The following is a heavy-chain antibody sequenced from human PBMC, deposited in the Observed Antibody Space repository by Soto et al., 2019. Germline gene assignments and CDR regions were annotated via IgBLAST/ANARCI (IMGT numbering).Heavy chain of an antibody. V-gene: IGHV1-2*04. CDR2: INPNSGGT. J-gene: IGHJ4*02. CDR3: AKEYSSSWPPLYYFDY. Sequence: GASVKVSCKASGYTFTGYYMHWVRQAPGQGLEWMGWINPNSGGTNYAQKFQGWVTMTRDTSIGTAYMELSRLRSDDTAVYYCAKEYSSSWPPLYYFDYWGQGTLVTVSS. D-gene: IGHD6-6*01. CDR1: GYTFTGYY.